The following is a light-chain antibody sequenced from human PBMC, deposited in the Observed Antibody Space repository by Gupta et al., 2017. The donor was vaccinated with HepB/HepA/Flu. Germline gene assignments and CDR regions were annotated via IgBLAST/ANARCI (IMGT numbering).Light chain of an antibody. J-gene: IGKJ5*01. CDR2: AAS. V-gene: IGKV1-39*01. Sequence: GDRVTITCRASQNINIFLNWYQQKPGEAPKILIYAASTLHSGVPSRFSGSGSGTDFTLTISSLQPEDSATYFCQQSYITPPITFGQGTQLKIK. CDR3: QQSYITPPIT. CDR1: QNINIF.